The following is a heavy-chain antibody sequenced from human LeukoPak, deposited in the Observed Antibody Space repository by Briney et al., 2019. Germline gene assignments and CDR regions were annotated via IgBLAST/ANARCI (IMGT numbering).Heavy chain of an antibody. D-gene: IGHD2-2*01. J-gene: IGHJ4*02. V-gene: IGHV3-23*01. CDR3: SCYDDY. CDR1: GFTFSNYA. Sequence: GGSLRLSCAASGFTFSNYAMSWVRQAPGKGLEGVSAISGSGGSTYYSDSVKGRFTISRDNSKNTLYLQMHSLRAEDTAVYYCSCYDDYWGQGTLVTVSS. CDR2: ISGSGGST.